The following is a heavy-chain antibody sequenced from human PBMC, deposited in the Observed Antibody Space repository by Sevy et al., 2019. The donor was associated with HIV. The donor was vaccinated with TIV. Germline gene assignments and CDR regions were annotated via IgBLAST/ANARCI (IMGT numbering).Heavy chain of an antibody. V-gene: IGHV3-23*01. Sequence: GGSLRLSCAASGFTFSKYSMSWVRQPPGKGLEWVSTLSFGCGEINYADSVKGRFTISRDNSKSSVYRQMNNLRPEDTAVYYCAREGCTKPHDYWCQGTLVTVSS. CDR3: AREGCTKPHDY. CDR1: GFTFSKYS. J-gene: IGHJ4*02. D-gene: IGHD2-8*01. CDR2: LSFGCGEI.